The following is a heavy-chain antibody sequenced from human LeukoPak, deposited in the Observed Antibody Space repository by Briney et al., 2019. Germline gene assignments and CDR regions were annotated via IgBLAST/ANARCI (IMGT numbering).Heavy chain of an antibody. J-gene: IGHJ4*02. Sequence: PGRSLRLSCAASGFTFSSYGMHWVRQAPGKGLEWVAVISYDGSNKYYADSVKGRFTISRDNSKNTPYLQMNSLRAEDTAVYYCAKDQRGSSGWYEGGTYWGQGTLVTVSS. CDR2: ISYDGSNK. CDR3: AKDQRGSSGWYEGGTY. D-gene: IGHD6-19*01. CDR1: GFTFSSYG. V-gene: IGHV3-30*18.